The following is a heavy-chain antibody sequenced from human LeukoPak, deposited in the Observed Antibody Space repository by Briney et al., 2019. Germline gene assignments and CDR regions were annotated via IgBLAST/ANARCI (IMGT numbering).Heavy chain of an antibody. CDR2: MNPNSGNT. V-gene: IGHV1-8*01. CDR1: GYTFTSYD. J-gene: IGHJ4*02. D-gene: IGHD3-22*01. Sequence: ASVKVSCKASGYTFTSYDINWVRQATGQGLEWMGCMNPNSGNTGYAQKFQGRVTMTRNTSISTAYMELSSLRSEDTAVYYCARYYYYDSSGYYQSYTDYWGQGTLVTVSS. CDR3: ARYYYYDSSGYYQSYTDY.